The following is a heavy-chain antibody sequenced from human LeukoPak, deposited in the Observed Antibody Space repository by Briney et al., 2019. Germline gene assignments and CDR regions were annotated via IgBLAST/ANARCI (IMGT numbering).Heavy chain of an antibody. CDR3: ARELMCGGSCEQHE. V-gene: IGHV1-8*01. CDR1: GYTFTSYD. CDR2: MNPNSGNT. Sequence: ASVKVSCKASGYTFTSYDINWVRQAPGQGLEWMGWMNPNSGNTGYAQKFQGRVTMTRNTSISTAYMELSSLRSEDTAVYYCARELMCGGSCEQHEWGQGTLVTVSS. J-gene: IGHJ4*02. D-gene: IGHD2-15*01.